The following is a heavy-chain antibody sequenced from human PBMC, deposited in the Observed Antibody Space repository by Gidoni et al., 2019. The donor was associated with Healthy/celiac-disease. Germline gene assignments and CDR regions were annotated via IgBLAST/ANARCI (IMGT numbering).Heavy chain of an antibody. CDR1: GVTVRRNY. CDR3: ARAKGNDYYYGMDV. V-gene: IGHV3-53*01. CDR2: IYSGGST. Sequence: EVQLVESGGGLIQPGGSLRLSCAASGVTVRRNYMRWVRQAPGKGLEWVSVIYSGGSTYYADSVKGRFTISRDNSKNTLYLQMNSLRAEDTAVYYCARAKGNDYYYGMDVWGQGTTVTVSS. J-gene: IGHJ6*02.